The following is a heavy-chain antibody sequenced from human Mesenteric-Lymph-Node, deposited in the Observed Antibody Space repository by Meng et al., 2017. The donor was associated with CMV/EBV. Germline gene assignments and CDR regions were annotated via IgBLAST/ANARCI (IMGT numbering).Heavy chain of an antibody. CDR2: ISYDGSNK. D-gene: IGHD6-25*01. CDR1: GFTFSDYA. CDR3: ARDRGLRAYYFDY. V-gene: IGHV3-30-3*01. J-gene: IGHJ4*02. Sequence: GESLKISCAASGFTFSDYAMHWVRQAPGKGLEWVAVISYDGSNKYYADSVKGRLTISRDNSKNTLYLQMNSLRAEDTAVYYCARDRGLRAYYFDYWGQGTLVTVSS.